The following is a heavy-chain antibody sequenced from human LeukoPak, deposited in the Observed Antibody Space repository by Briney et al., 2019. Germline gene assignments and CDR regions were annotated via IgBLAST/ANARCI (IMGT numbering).Heavy chain of an antibody. D-gene: IGHD1-26*01. J-gene: IGHJ3*01. CDR3: ARDSLKWEPKTHSFDF. CDR1: GFTFDDYG. Sequence: GGSLRLSCVASGFTFDDYGMSWVRQAPGQGPEWVSDINWNGASRRYADSVKGRFTISRDNAKKSLHLQMNSLRAEDTALYYCARDSLKWEPKTHSFDFWGQGTMVTVSS. CDR2: INWNGASR. V-gene: IGHV3-20*04.